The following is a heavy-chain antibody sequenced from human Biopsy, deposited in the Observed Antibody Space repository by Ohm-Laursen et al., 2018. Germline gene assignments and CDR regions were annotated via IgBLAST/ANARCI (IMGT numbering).Heavy chain of an antibody. CDR2: IWYDGSNK. Sequence: SLRLSCAAPGFTFSSYGMHWVRQAPGRGLEWVAAIWYDGSNKNYADSVKGRFTISRDNSKNTLYLQMNSLRGEDTAVYYCAKCMTGGSNYYFHHCGQGTLVTVSS. CDR1: GFTFSSYG. V-gene: IGHV3-33*06. CDR3: AKCMTGGSNYYFHH. D-gene: IGHD2-8*01. J-gene: IGHJ4*02.